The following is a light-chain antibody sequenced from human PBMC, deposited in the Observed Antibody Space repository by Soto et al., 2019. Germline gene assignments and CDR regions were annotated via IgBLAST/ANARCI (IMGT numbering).Light chain of an antibody. V-gene: IGLV2-14*01. CDR1: SSDVGGYNY. Sequence: QSVLTQPASVSGSPGQSITISCTGTSSDVGGYNYVSWYQHRPGKAPKLMIFEVSDRPSGVSDRFSGSKSGNTASLTISGLQAEDEADYYCSSYTSSTTLVFGGGTKLTVL. CDR2: EVS. CDR3: SSYTSSTTLV. J-gene: IGLJ3*02.